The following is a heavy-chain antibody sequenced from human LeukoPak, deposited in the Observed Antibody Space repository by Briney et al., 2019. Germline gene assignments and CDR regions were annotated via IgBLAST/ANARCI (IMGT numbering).Heavy chain of an antibody. CDR2: IKQDGSEK. CDR3: ARDFRITYYYGSGSYYLDY. D-gene: IGHD3-10*01. CDR1: GFTFSSYW. V-gene: IGHV3-7*01. J-gene: IGHJ4*02. Sequence: PGGSLRLSCAASGFTFSSYWMSWVRQAPGKGLEGVANIKQDGSEKYYVDSVKGRFTISRDNAKTSLYLQMNSLRAEDTAVYYCARDFRITYYYGSGSYYLDYWGQGTLVTVSS.